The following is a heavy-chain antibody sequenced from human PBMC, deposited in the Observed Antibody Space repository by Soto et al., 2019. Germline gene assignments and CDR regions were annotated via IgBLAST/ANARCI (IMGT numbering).Heavy chain of an antibody. J-gene: IGHJ4*01. CDR2: IKQDGSEK. CDR1: GFTFSTYW. Sequence: PGGSLRLSCAASGFTFSTYWMSWVRQAPGKGLEWVANIKQDGSEKYYVDSVKGRFTLSRDNAKNSLQLLMNSLRAEDTAIYFCARVAYGNGWIFDYWGQGTLVTVSS. CDR3: ARVAYGNGWIFDY. V-gene: IGHV3-7*01. D-gene: IGHD6-19*01.